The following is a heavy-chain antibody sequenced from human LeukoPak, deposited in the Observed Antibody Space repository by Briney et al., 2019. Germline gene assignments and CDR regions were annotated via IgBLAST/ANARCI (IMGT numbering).Heavy chain of an antibody. V-gene: IGHV4-4*07. J-gene: IGHJ3*02. Sequence: SETLSLTCTGSGGSISSYYWSWIRQRAGKGLEWIGRIYTSGSTNYNPSLKSRVTMSVDTSKNQFSLKLSSVTAADTAVYYCASDRIEVDAFDIWGQGTMVTVSS. CDR2: IYTSGST. D-gene: IGHD2-15*01. CDR3: ASDRIEVDAFDI. CDR1: GGSISSYY.